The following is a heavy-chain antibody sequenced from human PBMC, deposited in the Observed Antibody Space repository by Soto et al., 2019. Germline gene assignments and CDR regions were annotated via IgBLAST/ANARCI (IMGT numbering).Heavy chain of an antibody. CDR3: AKDFVWRGGDSYYFDD. D-gene: IGHD2-21*02. Sequence: QVQLVESGGGVVQPGRSLRLSCEASGFTFSDYGMHWVRLAPGKGLEWVALISYDGNNKYYADSVKGRFTISRENFKNTLYLQMNSLSGEDTAVYYCAKDFVWRGGDSYYFDDWGQGALVTVSS. CDR2: ISYDGNNK. V-gene: IGHV3-30*18. J-gene: IGHJ4*02. CDR1: GFTFSDYG.